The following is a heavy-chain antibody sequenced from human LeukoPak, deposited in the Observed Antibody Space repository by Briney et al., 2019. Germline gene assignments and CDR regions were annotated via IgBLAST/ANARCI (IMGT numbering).Heavy chain of an antibody. Sequence: GGSLRLSCAASGFTFSSYGMSWVRQAPGKGLEWVSAINGSGGRTYYADSVKGRVTISRDNSKNTLYLQMNSLRAEDTAVYYCAKDTRQWELLSDYWGQGTLVTVSS. V-gene: IGHV3-23*01. CDR1: GFTFSSYG. D-gene: IGHD1-26*01. J-gene: IGHJ4*02. CDR2: INGSGGRT. CDR3: AKDTRQWELLSDY.